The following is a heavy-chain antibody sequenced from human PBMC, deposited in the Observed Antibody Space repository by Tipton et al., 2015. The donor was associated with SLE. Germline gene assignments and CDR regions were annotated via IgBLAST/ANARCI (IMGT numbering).Heavy chain of an antibody. CDR1: GGSISSGSYY. D-gene: IGHD6-13*01. CDR3: AREQQLVLDY. CDR2: INHSGST. J-gene: IGHJ4*02. Sequence: TLSLTCTVSGGSISSGSYYWSWIRQPPGKGLEWIGEINHSGSTNYNPSLKSRVTISVDTSKNQFSLKLSSVTAADTAVYYCAREQQLVLDYWGQGTLVTVSS. V-gene: IGHV4-39*07.